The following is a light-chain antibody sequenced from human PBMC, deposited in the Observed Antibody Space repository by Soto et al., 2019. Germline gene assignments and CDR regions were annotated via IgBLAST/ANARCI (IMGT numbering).Light chain of an antibody. CDR2: DVS. CDR3: CSFASIYAFWV. CDR1: SSDVGDYNY. J-gene: IGLJ3*02. Sequence: QYVLTQPRSVSGSPGQSVTISCTGTSSDVGDYNYVSWYQQYPGKAPKLVMYDVSKRPSGVPDRFSGSKSGNTASLTISGVQAEDEADYYYCSFASIYAFWVFGGGTKLTVL. V-gene: IGLV2-11*01.